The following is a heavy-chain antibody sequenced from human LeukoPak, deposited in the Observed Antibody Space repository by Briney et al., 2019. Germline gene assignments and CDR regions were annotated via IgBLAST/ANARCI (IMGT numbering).Heavy chain of an antibody. CDR1: GFTFSSYA. V-gene: IGHV3-23*01. Sequence: GGSLRLSCAASGFTFSSYAMSWVRQAPGKGLEWVSAISGSGGSTYYADSVKGRFTISRDNSKNTLYLQMNSLRAEDTAVYYCAGCTSCYTDPVYGMDVWGQGTTVTVSS. CDR2: ISGSGGST. D-gene: IGHD2-2*02. J-gene: IGHJ6*02. CDR3: AGCTSCYTDPVYGMDV.